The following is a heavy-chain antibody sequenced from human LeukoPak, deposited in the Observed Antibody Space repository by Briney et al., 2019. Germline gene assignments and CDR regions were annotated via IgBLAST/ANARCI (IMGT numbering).Heavy chain of an antibody. Sequence: NPSETLSLTCTVSGGSISSYYWSWIRQPPGKGLEWIGYIYYSGSTNYNPSLKSRVTISVDTSKNQFSLKLSSVTAADTAVYYCARDCSGGSCYPGADAFDIWGQGTMVTVSS. J-gene: IGHJ3*02. D-gene: IGHD2-15*01. CDR3: ARDCSGGSCYPGADAFDI. V-gene: IGHV4-59*01. CDR2: IYYSGST. CDR1: GGSISSYY.